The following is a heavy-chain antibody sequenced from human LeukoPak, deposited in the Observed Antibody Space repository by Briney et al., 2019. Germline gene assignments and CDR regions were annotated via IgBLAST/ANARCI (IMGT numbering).Heavy chain of an antibody. CDR3: ARAHQRYCTNGVCYMDY. CDR2: ISGSGGST. D-gene: IGHD2-8*01. J-gene: IGHJ4*02. CDR1: GFTFSSYA. V-gene: IGHV3-23*01. Sequence: GGSLRLSCAASGFTFSSYAMSWVRQAPGKGLEWVSAISGSGGSTYYADSVKGRFTISRDNSKNTLYLQMNSLRAEDTAVYYCARAHQRYCTNGVCYMDYWGQGTLVTVSS.